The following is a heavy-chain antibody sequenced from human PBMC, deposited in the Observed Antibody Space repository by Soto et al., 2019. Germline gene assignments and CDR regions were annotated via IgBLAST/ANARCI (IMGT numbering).Heavy chain of an antibody. CDR1: GGSISSGDYY. V-gene: IGHV4-30-4*01. D-gene: IGHD3-16*02. Sequence: SETLSLTCTVSGGSISSGDYYWSWIRQPPGKGLEWIGYIYYSGSTYYNPSLKSRVTISVDTSKNQFSLKLSSVTAADTAVYYCARGRRLGELSFIDYWGQGTLVTVSS. CDR2: IYYSGST. J-gene: IGHJ4*02. CDR3: ARGRRLGELSFIDY.